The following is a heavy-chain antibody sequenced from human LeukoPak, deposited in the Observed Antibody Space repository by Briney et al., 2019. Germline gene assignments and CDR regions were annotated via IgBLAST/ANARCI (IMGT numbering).Heavy chain of an antibody. CDR3: AREVVAATNAFDI. V-gene: IGHV4-34*01. CDR2: INHSGST. D-gene: IGHD2-15*01. J-gene: IGHJ3*02. CDR1: GGSFSGYY. Sequence: PSETLSLTCAVYGGSFSGYYWSWIRQPPGKGLEWIGEINHSGSTNYNPSLKSRVTISVDTSKNQFSLKLSSVTAADTAVYYCAREVVAATNAFDIWGQGTMVTVSS.